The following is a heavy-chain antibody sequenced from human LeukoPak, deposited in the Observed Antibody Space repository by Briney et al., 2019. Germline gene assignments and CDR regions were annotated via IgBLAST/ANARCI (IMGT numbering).Heavy chain of an antibody. J-gene: IGHJ4*02. CDR1: GFTFSNYG. V-gene: IGHV3-30-3*01. D-gene: IGHD3-3*01. Sequence: PGGSLRLSCAASGFTFSNYGIHWVRRAPGKGLEWVTVISYDESKKYYADSVKGRFTISRDNSKNTVFLQMNSLRAEDTAVYYCANTYYAFWSGSFWGQGTLVTVSS. CDR2: ISYDESKK. CDR3: ANTYYAFWSGSF.